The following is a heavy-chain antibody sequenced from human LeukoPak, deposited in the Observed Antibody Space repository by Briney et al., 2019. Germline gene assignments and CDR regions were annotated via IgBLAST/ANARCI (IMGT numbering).Heavy chain of an antibody. CDR1: GYSFTSHY. J-gene: IGHJ4*02. CDR3: SRVVVDIAYYFDY. V-gene: IGHV1-46*01. Sequence: ASVKVSCKASGYSFTSHYMHWVRQAPGQGLEWMGLINPSGSSTLYAQKFQGRVTMTRDMSTTTDYMELSSLRSEDTAVYYWSRVVVDIAYYFDYWGQGTLVTVSS. CDR2: INPSGSST. D-gene: IGHD2-15*01.